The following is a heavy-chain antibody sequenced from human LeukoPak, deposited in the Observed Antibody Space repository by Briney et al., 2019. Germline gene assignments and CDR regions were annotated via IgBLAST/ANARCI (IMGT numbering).Heavy chain of an antibody. D-gene: IGHD4-11*01. CDR2: IYYSGST. CDR1: GGSISSYY. CDR3: ARVNSLPAPDYYYYYGMDA. V-gene: IGHV4-59*01. Sequence: SETLSLTCTVSGGSISSYYWSWIRQPPGKGLEWIGYIYYSGSTNYNPSLKSRVTMSVDTSKNQFSLKLSSVTAADTAVYYCARVNSLPAPDYYYYYGMDAWGQGTTVTVSS. J-gene: IGHJ6*02.